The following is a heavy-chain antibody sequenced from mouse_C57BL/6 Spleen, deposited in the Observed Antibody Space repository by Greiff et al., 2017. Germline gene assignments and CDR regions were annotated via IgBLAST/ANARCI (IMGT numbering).Heavy chain of an antibody. V-gene: IGHV1-64*01. J-gene: IGHJ4*01. Sequence: QVQLKQPGAELVKPGASVKLSCKASGYTFTSYWMHWVKQRPGQGLEWIGMIHPNSGSTNYNEKFKSKATLTVDKSSSTAYMQLSSLTSEDSAVYYCARMNDYYAMDYWGQGTSVTVSS. CDR1: GYTFTSYW. CDR2: IHPNSGST. CDR3: ARMNDYYAMDY.